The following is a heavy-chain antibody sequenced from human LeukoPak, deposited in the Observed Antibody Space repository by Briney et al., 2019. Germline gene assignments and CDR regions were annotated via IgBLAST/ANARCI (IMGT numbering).Heavy chain of an antibody. CDR1: GFTFSRYA. Sequence: GGSLRLSCGASGFTFSRYAMSWVRQAPGKGLEWVSAISSSGGSTHYADSVKGRFTISRDNSKNTLYLQMNSLRAEDTAVYYCAKRYYYDNSGLWDYWGQGTLVTVSS. J-gene: IGHJ4*02. V-gene: IGHV3-23*01. CDR2: ISSSGGST. CDR3: AKRYYYDNSGLWDY. D-gene: IGHD3-22*01.